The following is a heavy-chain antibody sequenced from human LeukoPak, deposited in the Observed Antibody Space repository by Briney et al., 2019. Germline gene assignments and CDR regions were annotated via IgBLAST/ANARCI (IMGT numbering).Heavy chain of an antibody. D-gene: IGHD6-13*01. CDR1: GGSISSYY. J-gene: IGHJ4*02. V-gene: IGHV4-39*01. CDR2: IYYSGST. Sequence: SETLSLTCTVSGGSISSYYWGWIRQPPGKGLEWIGSIYYSGSTYYNPSLKSRVTISVDTSKNQFSLKLSSVTAADTAVYYCARRGGIAAALWGQGTLVTVSS. CDR3: ARRGGIAAAL.